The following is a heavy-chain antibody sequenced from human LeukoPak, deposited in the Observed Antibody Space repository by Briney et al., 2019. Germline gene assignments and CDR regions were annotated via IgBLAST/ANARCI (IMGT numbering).Heavy chain of an antibody. CDR3: AGGIALAGVFSDY. D-gene: IGHD6-19*01. J-gene: IGHJ4*02. CDR2: VYYIGST. V-gene: IGHV4-39*07. CDR1: GGSISSSSYY. Sequence: PSETLSLTCTVSGGSISSSSYYWAWIRQPPGEELGWIGSVYYIGSTYYNPSLKSRVTVSVDTSKNQFSLRLNSVTAADTAVYYCAGGIALAGVFSDYWGQGTLVTVSS.